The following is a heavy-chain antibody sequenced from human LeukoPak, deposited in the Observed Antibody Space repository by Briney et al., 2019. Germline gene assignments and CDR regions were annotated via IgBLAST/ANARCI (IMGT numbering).Heavy chain of an antibody. J-gene: IGHJ4*02. CDR2: IHHSGP. D-gene: IGHD6-6*01. CDR1: GHSISSGYW. V-gene: IGHV4/OR15-8*01. CDR3: ASSSSGRGIAARPDFDY. Sequence: SGTLSLTCVVSGHSISSGYWWSWVRQPPGKGLEWIGQIHHSGPHYNPSLKSRVTISMDTSKNQFSLKLSSVTAADTAVYYCASSSSGRGIAARPDFDYWGQGTLVTVSS.